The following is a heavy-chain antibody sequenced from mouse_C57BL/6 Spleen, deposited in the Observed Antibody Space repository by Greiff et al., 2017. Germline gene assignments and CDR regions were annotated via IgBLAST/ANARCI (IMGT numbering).Heavy chain of an antibody. CDR2: INPGSGGT. CDR3: ARSGMVTTPYYAMDY. CDR1: GYAFTNYL. V-gene: IGHV1-54*01. D-gene: IGHD2-2*01. Sequence: QVQLQQSGAELVRPGTSVKVSCKASGYAFTNYLIEWVKQRPGQGLEWIGVINPGSGGTNYNEKFKGKATLTADKSSSTAYMQLSSLTSEDSAVYFCARSGMVTTPYYAMDYWGQGTSVTVSS. J-gene: IGHJ4*01.